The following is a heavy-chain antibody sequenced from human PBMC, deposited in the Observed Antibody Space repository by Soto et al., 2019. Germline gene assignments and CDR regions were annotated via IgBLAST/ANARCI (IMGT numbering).Heavy chain of an antibody. CDR1: GFTFSSYA. V-gene: IGHV3-23*01. CDR3: AKSPVWNYGNYFDY. Sequence: GGSLRLSCAASGFTFSSYAMSWFRQAPGKGLEWVSAISGSGGSTYYADSVKGRFTISRDNSKNTLYLQMNSLRAEDTAVYYCAKSPVWNYGNYFDYWGQGTLVTVSS. CDR2: ISGSGGST. J-gene: IGHJ4*02. D-gene: IGHD1-7*01.